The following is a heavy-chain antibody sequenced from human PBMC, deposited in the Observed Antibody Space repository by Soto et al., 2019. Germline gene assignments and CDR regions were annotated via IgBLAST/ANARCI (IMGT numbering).Heavy chain of an antibody. CDR2: ISGYNGDT. J-gene: IGHJ6*02. V-gene: IGHV1-18*04. Sequence: QGQLVQSGGEVKKPGASVKVSCKASGYTFTSNGISWVRQATGQGLEWMGWISGYNGDTDYAQKFQGRVTMTTDTSKSTAYMGVRSLRPDDTAVYYCARDKPQQIVGYNCYYGLDVWGQGTTVTVSS. CDR1: GYTFTSNG. CDR3: ARDKPQQIVGYNCYYGLDV. D-gene: IGHD6-6*01.